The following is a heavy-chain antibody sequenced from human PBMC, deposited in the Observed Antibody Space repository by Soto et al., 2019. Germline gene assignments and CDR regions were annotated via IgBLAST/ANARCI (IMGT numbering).Heavy chain of an antibody. CDR1: GFIFSNYA. D-gene: IGHD2-15*01. J-gene: IGHJ1*01. CDR2: ISGSGGSA. CDR3: VNQGEDSCSGCFCYLGYFQQ. Sequence: EVQLLESGGGLAQPGGSLSLSCAASGFIFSNYAMSWVRQAPGKGLEWVSVISGSGGSAYYADSVKGRFTTSRDNSKNTLHTQMNSLRAEDTDTYFCVNQGEDSCSGCFCYLGYFQQWGQGTLVTVSS. V-gene: IGHV3-23*01.